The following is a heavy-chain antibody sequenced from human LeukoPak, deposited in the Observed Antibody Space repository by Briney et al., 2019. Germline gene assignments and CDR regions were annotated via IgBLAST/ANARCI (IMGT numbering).Heavy chain of an antibody. J-gene: IGHJ3*02. V-gene: IGHV3-30*18. Sequence: GGSLRLSCAASGFTFSSYSMNWVRQAPGKGLEWVAVISYDGSNKYYADSVKGRFTISRDNSKNTLYLQMNSLRAEDTAVYYCAKLYTSSGWRNRADAFDIWGQGTMVTVSS. CDR2: ISYDGSNK. CDR3: AKLYTSSGWRNRADAFDI. CDR1: GFTFSSYS. D-gene: IGHD6-19*01.